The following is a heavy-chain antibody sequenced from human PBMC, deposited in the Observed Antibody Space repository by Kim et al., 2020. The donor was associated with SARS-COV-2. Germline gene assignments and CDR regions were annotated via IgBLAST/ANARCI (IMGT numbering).Heavy chain of an antibody. CDR2: ISYDGSNE. CDR1: DFTFSDSA. CDR3: AKALLRGVHYYYYGMDV. Sequence: GGSLRLSCAASDFTFSDSAMHWVRQASGKGLEWVALISYDGSNEYYADSVKGRFTISRDNSKNTLYLQMNSLRAEDTALFYCAKALLRGVHYYYYGMDVWVQGTTVTVSS. D-gene: IGHD3-10*01. V-gene: IGHV3-30*04. J-gene: IGHJ6*02.